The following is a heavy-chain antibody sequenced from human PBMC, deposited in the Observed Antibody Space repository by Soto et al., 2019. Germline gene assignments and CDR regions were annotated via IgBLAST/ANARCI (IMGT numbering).Heavy chain of an antibody. CDR1: DDSINSDKYY. Sequence: HLQLQESGPGLVKPSETLSLTCSVSDDSINSDKYYWGWIRQPPGKGLEWIGSIYYRGNAYYNPSRQTRVTISLDKSRSQFSLKLNSVTAADSAVYFCARLEGLATISYYFDFWGPGALVTVSS. V-gene: IGHV4-39*01. J-gene: IGHJ4*02. CDR2: IYYRGNA. CDR3: ARLEGLATISYYFDF. D-gene: IGHD3-9*01.